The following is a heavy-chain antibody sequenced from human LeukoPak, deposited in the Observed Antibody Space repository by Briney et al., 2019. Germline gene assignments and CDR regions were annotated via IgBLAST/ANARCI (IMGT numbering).Heavy chain of an antibody. CDR2: IYYSGRT. J-gene: IGHJ4*02. Sequence: SETLSLTCTVSGGSISRYYWSWIRQPPGKGLEWIGYIYYSGRTNYNPSLKSRVTISPDTSKTQFSLKLSSVTAADTAVYYCARGTLGDILTPGHFDYWGQGTLVTVSS. D-gene: IGHD3-9*01. CDR1: GGSISRYY. V-gene: IGHV4-59*01. CDR3: ARGTLGDILTPGHFDY.